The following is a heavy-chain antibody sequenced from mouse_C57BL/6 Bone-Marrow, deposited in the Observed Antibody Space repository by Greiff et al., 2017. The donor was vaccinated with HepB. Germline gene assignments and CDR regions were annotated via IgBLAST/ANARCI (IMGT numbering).Heavy chain of an antibody. J-gene: IGHJ3*01. Sequence: VKLQESGPGLVQPSQRLSITCTVSGFSFTSYGVHWVRESPGKGLEWLGEIGSGGSTDYNAAFISRLSICKDNAKSHIFFKMNSLLADDTAIYYCARNADQAWFAYWGQGTLVTVSA. CDR3: ARNADQAWFAY. CDR1: GFSFTSYG. V-gene: IGHV2-2*01. CDR2: IGSGGST.